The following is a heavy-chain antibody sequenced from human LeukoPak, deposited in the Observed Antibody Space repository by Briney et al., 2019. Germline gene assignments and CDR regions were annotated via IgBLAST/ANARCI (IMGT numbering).Heavy chain of an antibody. CDR1: GYTFTSYG. CDR2: ISAYNGNT. CDR3: ARDHGEEQWLVQYYYYGMDV. Sequence: ASVKVSYKASGYTFTSYGISWVRQAPGHGLEWMGWISAYNGNTNYAQKLQGRVTMTTDTSTSTAYMELRSLRSDDTAVYYCARDHGEEQWLVQYYYYGMDVWGQGTTVTVSS. V-gene: IGHV1-18*01. D-gene: IGHD6-19*01. J-gene: IGHJ6*02.